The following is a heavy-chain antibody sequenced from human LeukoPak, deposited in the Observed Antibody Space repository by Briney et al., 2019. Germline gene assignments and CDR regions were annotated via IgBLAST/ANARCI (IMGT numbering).Heavy chain of an antibody. J-gene: IGHJ4*02. CDR2: IISSGDVT. CDR3: AKNAGYSYGLYYFDY. CDR1: GFAFRSYA. D-gene: IGHD5-18*01. Sequence: GGSLRLSCSASGFAFRSYAMSWVRQAPGKGLEWVSSIISSGDVTYYADSVKGRFTTSRDNSKNTVHLQMDSLRPEDSAVYYCAKNAGYSYGLYYFDYWGQGTLVTVSS. V-gene: IGHV3-23*01.